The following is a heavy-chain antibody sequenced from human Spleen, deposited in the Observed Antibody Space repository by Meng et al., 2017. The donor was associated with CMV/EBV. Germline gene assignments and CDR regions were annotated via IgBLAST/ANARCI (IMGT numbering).Heavy chain of an antibody. Sequence: HVPLPGSGPGLGKPSPTPSPTCAVAGGSISSGDYYCSWIRQPPGKGLEWIGYIYYSGSTYYNPSLKSRVTISVDTSKNQFSLKLSSVTAADTAVYYCARVAYFDWLLYFDYWGQGTLVTVSS. D-gene: IGHD3-9*01. J-gene: IGHJ4*02. CDR2: IYYSGST. CDR3: ARVAYFDWLLYFDY. CDR1: GGSISSGDYY. V-gene: IGHV4-30-4*08.